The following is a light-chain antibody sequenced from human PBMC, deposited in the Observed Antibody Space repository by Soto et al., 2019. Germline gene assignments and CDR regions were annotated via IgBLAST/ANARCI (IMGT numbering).Light chain of an antibody. CDR3: QMYNSALLVT. CDR1: QGISNY. J-gene: IGKJ3*01. V-gene: IGKV1-27*01. Sequence: DIQITQSPSSLSASVGDRVTITCRASQGISNYLAWYQQKPGEVPKLLVYAASTLQSGVTSRFSGSGSGTDFTLTISSLQPEDVATYYCQMYNSALLVTFGPGTKVDVK. CDR2: AAS.